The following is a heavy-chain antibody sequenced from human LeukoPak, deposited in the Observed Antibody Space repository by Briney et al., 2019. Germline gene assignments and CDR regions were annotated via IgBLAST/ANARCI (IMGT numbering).Heavy chain of an antibody. CDR3: AREEGTSTWFDNYDSSGFYGDY. V-gene: IGHV3-66*01. D-gene: IGHD3-22*01. CDR2: IYPSGGS. CDR1: GFTVSSKY. J-gene: IGHJ4*02. Sequence: GGSLRLSCAASGFTVSSKYISWVRQAPGKGLEWVSIIYPSGGSYYADSVRGRFTVSRDISKNTLYLQMNSLRAEDTAIYYCAREEGTSTWFDNYDSSGFYGDYWGQGTLVTVSS.